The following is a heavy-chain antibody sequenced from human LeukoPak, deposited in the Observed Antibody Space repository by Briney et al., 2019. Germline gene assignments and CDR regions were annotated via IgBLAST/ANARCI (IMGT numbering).Heavy chain of an antibody. CDR2: IKQDGSEK. V-gene: IGHV3-7*01. Sequence: PGGSLRLSCAASGFTLSSYWMSWVRQAPGKGLEWAANIKQDGSEKYYVDSVKGRFTISRDNAKNSLYLQMNSLRAEDTALYYCASQSYGLFEYWGQGTLVTVSS. J-gene: IGHJ4*02. CDR1: GFTLSSYW. CDR3: ASQSYGLFEY. D-gene: IGHD3-10*01.